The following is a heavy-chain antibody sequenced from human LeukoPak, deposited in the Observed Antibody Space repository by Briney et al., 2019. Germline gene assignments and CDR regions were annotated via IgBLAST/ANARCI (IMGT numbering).Heavy chain of an antibody. V-gene: IGHV3-21*01. CDR1: GFTFNNYN. D-gene: IGHD3-22*01. Sequence: GGSLRLSCAASGFTFNNYNMIWVRQAPGKGLEWVSSISTNSIYMHYADSVKGRFTISRDNAKNSLYLQMNSLRAEDTAVYYCARGPRDYYDSSGYHYYYFYMDVWGKGTTVTVSS. CDR2: ISTNSIYM. CDR3: ARGPRDYYDSSGYHYYYFYMDV. J-gene: IGHJ6*03.